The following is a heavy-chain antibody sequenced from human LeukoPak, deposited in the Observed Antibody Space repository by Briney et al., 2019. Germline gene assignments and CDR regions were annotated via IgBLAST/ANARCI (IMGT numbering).Heavy chain of an antibody. Sequence: KTSETLSLTCAVSGYSISSGYYWGWIRQPPGKGLEWIGSIFYSGTTYYNPSLKSRVTISVDTSKNQFSLKLSSVTAADTAVYHCARIDSSDLTAGFDPWGQGTLVTVSS. J-gene: IGHJ5*02. CDR3: ARIDSSDLTAGFDP. V-gene: IGHV4-38-2*01. CDR2: IFYSGTT. D-gene: IGHD6-19*01. CDR1: GYSISSGYY.